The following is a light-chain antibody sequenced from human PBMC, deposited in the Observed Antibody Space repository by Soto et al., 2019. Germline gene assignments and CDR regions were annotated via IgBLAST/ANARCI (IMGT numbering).Light chain of an antibody. V-gene: IGLV2-14*03. Sequence: QSVLTQPASVSGSPGQSITISCTGSSSDVGGYDYVSWYQRHPGKAPKMIIYDVSHRPSGVSNRFSGSKSGNTASLTVSGLQAEDEADYCCTSYTSSDTLLFGGGTKLTVL. CDR3: TSYTSSDTLL. CDR1: SSDVGGYDY. J-gene: IGLJ2*01. CDR2: DVS.